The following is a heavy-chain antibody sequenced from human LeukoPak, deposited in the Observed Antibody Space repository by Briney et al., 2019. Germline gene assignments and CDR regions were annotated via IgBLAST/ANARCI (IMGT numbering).Heavy chain of an antibody. CDR2: IIPIFGTA. J-gene: IGHJ4*02. V-gene: IGHV1-69*05. CDR1: GGTFSNYA. CDR3: ARGAILEWLPLSDSSRYYFDY. Sequence: SVKVSCKASGGTFSNYAISWVRQAPGQGLEWMGGIIPIFGTANYAQKFQDRVTITTDESTSTDYMELSTLRSEDTAVYYCARGAILEWLPLSDSSRYYFDYWGQGTLVTVSS. D-gene: IGHD3-3*02.